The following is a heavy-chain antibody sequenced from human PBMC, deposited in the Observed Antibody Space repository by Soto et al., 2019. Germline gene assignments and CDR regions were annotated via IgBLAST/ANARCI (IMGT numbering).Heavy chain of an antibody. CDR2: IYYSGST. Sequence: SETLSLTCTVSGGSISSYYWSWIRQPPGKGLEWIGYIYYSGSTNYNPSLKSRVTISVDTSKNQFSLKLSSVTAADTAVYYCARFYPYYDFWSGRPQPSDWFDPWGQGTLVTVSS. V-gene: IGHV4-59*01. D-gene: IGHD3-3*01. J-gene: IGHJ5*02. CDR1: GGSISSYY. CDR3: ARFYPYYDFWSGRPQPSDWFDP.